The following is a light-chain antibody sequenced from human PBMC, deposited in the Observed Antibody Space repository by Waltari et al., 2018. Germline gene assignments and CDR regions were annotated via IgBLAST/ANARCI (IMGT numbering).Light chain of an antibody. Sequence: QSTLTQPASVSGSLGQSITISCIGTSGDVGNYNLVSWYQQHPGKAPKFMIYGVNKRPAGVSNRFSGSKSGNTDSLTISGLQGEDEAIYFCSSYAAYNTVIFGGGTKVTVL. CDR3: SSYAAYNTVI. J-gene: IGLJ2*01. V-gene: IGLV2-23*02. CDR2: GVN. CDR1: SGDVGNYNL.